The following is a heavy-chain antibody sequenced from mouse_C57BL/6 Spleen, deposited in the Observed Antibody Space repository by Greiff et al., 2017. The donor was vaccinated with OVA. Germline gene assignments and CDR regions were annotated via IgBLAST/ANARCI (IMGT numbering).Heavy chain of an antibody. CDR2: IYPGDGDT. CDR3: ERSLGGRFAY. Sequence: VQLQQSGSELVKPGASVKISCKASGYAFSSSWMNWVKQRPGKGLEWIGRIYPGDGDTNYNGKFKGKATLTADKSSSTAYMQLSSLTSEDSAVYFCERSLGGRFAYWGQGTLVTVSA. J-gene: IGHJ3*01. V-gene: IGHV1-82*01. CDR1: GYAFSSSW. D-gene: IGHD4-1*01.